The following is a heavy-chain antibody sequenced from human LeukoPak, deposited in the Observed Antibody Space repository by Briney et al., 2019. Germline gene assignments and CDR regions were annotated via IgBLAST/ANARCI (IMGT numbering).Heavy chain of an antibody. CDR2: ISNSGDNT. Sequence: GGSLRLSCAASGFTFSSYVMSWVRQAPGKGLEWVSAISNSGDNTYYADSVKGRFTISRDNSKNTLYLQMNSLRAEDTAVYYCARGLKYYYDSSGLWGQGTLVTVSS. D-gene: IGHD3-22*01. CDR1: GFTFSSYV. J-gene: IGHJ4*02. CDR3: ARGLKYYYDSSGL. V-gene: IGHV3-23*01.